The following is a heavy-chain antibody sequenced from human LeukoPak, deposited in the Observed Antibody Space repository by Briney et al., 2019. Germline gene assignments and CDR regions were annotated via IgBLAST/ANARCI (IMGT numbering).Heavy chain of an antibody. CDR2: VFHSENT. CDR1: GYSISSTYY. D-gene: IGHD6-6*01. J-gene: IGHJ4*02. V-gene: IGHV4-38-2*02. CDR3: ARDRSVGVLPAPPFDF. Sequence: SETLSLTCTVSGYSISSTYYWGWIRQPPGKGLEWVGSVFHSENTYYNPSLKSRLTISADTSKNQFSLTLTSVTAADTAVYYCARDRSVGVLPAPPFDFWGQGTLVTVSS.